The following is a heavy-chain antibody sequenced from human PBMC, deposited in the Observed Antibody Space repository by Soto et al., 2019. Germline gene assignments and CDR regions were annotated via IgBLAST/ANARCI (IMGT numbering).Heavy chain of an antibody. CDR2: ISPIFGTA. CDR1: GGTFSSYA. Sequence: QVQLVQSGAEVKKPGSSVKVSCKASGGTFSSYAISWVRQAPGQGLEWMGGISPIFGTANYAQKFQGRVTITADTTTSTAYVELSSRRSEDTAVYYCARDLGSSSSWGLYSVDYWGQGTLVTVSS. D-gene: IGHD6-6*01. J-gene: IGHJ4*02. CDR3: ARDLGSSSSWGLYSVDY. V-gene: IGHV1-69*06.